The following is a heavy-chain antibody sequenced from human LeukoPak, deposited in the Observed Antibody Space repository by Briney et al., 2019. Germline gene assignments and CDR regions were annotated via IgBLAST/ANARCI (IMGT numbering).Heavy chain of an antibody. CDR1: GYTFTGYY. V-gene: IGHV1-2*02. D-gene: IGHD2-2*02. J-gene: IGHJ5*02. CDR3: ARGVVVVPAAIPGDWFDP. CDR2: INPNSGGT. Sequence: VASVKVSCKASGYTFTGYYMHWVRQAPGQGLEWMGWINPNSGGTNYAQKFQGRVTMTRDTSISTAYMELSRLRSDDTAVYYCARGVVVVPAAIPGDWFDPWGQGTLVTVSS.